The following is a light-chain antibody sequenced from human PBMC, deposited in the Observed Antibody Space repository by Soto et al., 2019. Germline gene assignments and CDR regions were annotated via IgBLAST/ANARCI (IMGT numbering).Light chain of an antibody. CDR3: QSYDSSNQGVV. CDR1: SGSIASNY. Sequence: NFMLTQPHSVSESPGKTVTISCTGSSGSIASNYVQWYQQRPGSAPTTVIYEDNQRPSGVPDRFSGSIDSSSNSASLTISGLKTEAEADYYCQSYDSSNQGVVFGGGTKLTVL. J-gene: IGLJ2*01. V-gene: IGLV6-57*02. CDR2: EDN.